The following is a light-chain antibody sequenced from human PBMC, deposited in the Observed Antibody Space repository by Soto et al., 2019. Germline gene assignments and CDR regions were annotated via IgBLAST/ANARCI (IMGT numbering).Light chain of an antibody. CDR2: DVS. J-gene: IGLJ1*01. Sequence: QSALTQPRSVSGSPGQSVTISCTGTSSDVGGYNYVSWYQQHPGKAPKLMIYDVSKRPSGVPDRFSGSKSGNTASLTISGLQAEDEADYYCCSYAGSYTLTVFGTGTKVTRP. CDR1: SSDVGGYNY. V-gene: IGLV2-11*01. CDR3: CSYAGSYTLTV.